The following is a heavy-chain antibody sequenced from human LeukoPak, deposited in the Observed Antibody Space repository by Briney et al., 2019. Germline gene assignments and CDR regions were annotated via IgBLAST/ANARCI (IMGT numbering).Heavy chain of an antibody. Sequence: GGSLRLSCAASRFTVTSNYMSWVRQAPGKGLEWVSVIYNGGSTNYADSVKGRFTISRDNSKNTLYLQMNSLRAEETAVYFCARASQWLAFDNWGQGTLVTVSS. D-gene: IGHD6-19*01. CDR1: RFTVTSNY. CDR3: ARASQWLAFDN. CDR2: IYNGGST. V-gene: IGHV3-66*01. J-gene: IGHJ4*02.